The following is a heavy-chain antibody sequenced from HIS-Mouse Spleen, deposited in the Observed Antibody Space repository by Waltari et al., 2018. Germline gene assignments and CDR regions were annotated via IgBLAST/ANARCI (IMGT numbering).Heavy chain of an antibody. Sequence: QVQLQQWGAGLLKPSETLSLTCAVYGGSFSGYYWSWIRQPPGKGLEWIGELNHSGSTNYTPSRKSRVTISVDTSKNQFSLKLSSVTAADTAVYYCARGRSPATVTIGYYFDYWGQGTLVTVSS. D-gene: IGHD4-17*01. CDR1: GGSFSGYY. V-gene: IGHV4-34*01. CDR3: ARGRSPATVTIGYYFDY. J-gene: IGHJ4*02. CDR2: LNHSGST.